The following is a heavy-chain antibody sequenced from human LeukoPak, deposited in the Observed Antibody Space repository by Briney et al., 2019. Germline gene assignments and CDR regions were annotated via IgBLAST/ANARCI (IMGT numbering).Heavy chain of an antibody. Sequence: PGRSLRLSCAASGFTFSSYAMHWVRQAPGKGLEWVAVIWYDGSNKYYADSVKGRFTISRDNSKNTLYLQMNSLRAEDTAVYYCARDGQQQLVYGMDVWGKGTTVTVSS. CDR3: ARDGQQQLVYGMDV. CDR1: GFTFSSYA. CDR2: IWYDGSNK. D-gene: IGHD6-13*01. J-gene: IGHJ6*04. V-gene: IGHV3-33*08.